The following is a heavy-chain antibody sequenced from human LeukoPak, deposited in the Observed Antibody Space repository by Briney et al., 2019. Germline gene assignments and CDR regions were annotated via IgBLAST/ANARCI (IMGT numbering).Heavy chain of an antibody. CDR1: GFTFSSYA. D-gene: IGHD2-2*01. V-gene: IGHV3-23*01. CDR2: ISGSGGST. Sequence: GGSLRLSCAASGFTFSSYAMSWVRQAPGKGLEWVSAISGSGGSTYYADSVKGRFTISRDNSKNTLYLQMNSLRAEDTAVYYCAHTLGGYCSSTSCYRAEGDYWGQGTLVTVSS. CDR3: AHTLGGYCSSTSCYRAEGDY. J-gene: IGHJ4*02.